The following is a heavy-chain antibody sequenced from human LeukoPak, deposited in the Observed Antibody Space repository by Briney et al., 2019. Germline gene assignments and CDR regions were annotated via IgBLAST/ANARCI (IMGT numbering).Heavy chain of an antibody. CDR3: ARYPIAARPSGCFDP. Sequence: VKVSCKASGGTVTSYVMSGGGQAAGQGGEGGGGIIPIFGKANYAQKCQGRATITSEESRSKAYMELSSVRYEERGGYYCARYPIAARPSGCFDPWGQGTLVTFSS. J-gene: IGHJ5*02. CDR1: GGTVTSYV. CDR2: IIPIFGKA. V-gene: IGHV1-69*13. D-gene: IGHD6-6*01.